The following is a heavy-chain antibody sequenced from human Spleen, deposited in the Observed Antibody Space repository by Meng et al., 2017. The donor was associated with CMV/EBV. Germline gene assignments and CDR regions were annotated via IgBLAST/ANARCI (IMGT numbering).Heavy chain of an antibody. CDR1: GFTFSSYT. J-gene: IGHJ2*01. Sequence: GGSLRLSCAASGFTFSSYTMNWVRQAPGKGLEWVSSISSSSSYIYYGDSVKGRFTISRDNARKSLYLQINSLRAEDTAVYYCARDRGFEGWYFDLWGRGTLVTVSS. V-gene: IGHV3-21*01. CDR2: ISSSSSYI. CDR3: ARDRGFEGWYFDL. D-gene: IGHD3-10*01.